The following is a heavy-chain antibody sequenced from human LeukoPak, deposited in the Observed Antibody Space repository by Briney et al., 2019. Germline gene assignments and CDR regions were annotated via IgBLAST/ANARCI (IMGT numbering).Heavy chain of an antibody. D-gene: IGHD3-22*01. J-gene: IGHJ4*02. CDR3: ARVGDYYDSSADY. Sequence: SETLSLTCTVSGGSISSGSYYWSWIRQPAGKGLEWIGRIYTSGSTNYNPSLKSRVTISVDTSKNQFSLKLSSVTAADTAVYYCARVGDYYDSSADYWGQGTLVTVSS. V-gene: IGHV4-61*02. CDR2: IYTSGST. CDR1: GGSISSGSYY.